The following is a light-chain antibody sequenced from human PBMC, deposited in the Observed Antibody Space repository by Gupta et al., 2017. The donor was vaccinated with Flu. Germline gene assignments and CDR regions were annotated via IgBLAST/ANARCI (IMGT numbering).Light chain of an antibody. CDR3: AAWDDSLNGHYV. J-gene: IGLJ1*01. Sequence: RSNIGSNSVNWYQQVPGTAPKLLIYGNSQRPSGVPDRFSGSKSGTSASLAISGLQSEDEADYYCAAWDDSLNGHYVFGTGTRVTVV. CDR2: GNS. V-gene: IGLV1-44*01. CDR1: RSNIGSNS.